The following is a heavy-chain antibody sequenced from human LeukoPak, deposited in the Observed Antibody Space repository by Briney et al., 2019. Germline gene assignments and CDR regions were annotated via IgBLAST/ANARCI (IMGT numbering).Heavy chain of an antibody. V-gene: IGHV4-34*01. Sequence: SETLSLTCAVYGGSFSGYYWSWIRQPPGKGLEWIGEIDHSGSTNYNPSLKSRVTISVDTSKNQFSLTLSSVTAADTAVYYCARLPTAFYYYYMDVWGKGTTVTVSS. CDR3: ARLPTAFYYYYMDV. CDR2: IDHSGST. J-gene: IGHJ6*03. D-gene: IGHD4-17*01. CDR1: GGSFSGYY.